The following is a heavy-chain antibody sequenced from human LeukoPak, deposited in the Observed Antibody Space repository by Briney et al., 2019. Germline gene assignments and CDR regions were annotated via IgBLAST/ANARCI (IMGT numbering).Heavy chain of an antibody. V-gene: IGHV3-74*01. CDR1: GTTFSSDW. CDR2: ISSDGRST. CDR3: ASHYGMDV. Sequence: PGGSLRLSCVDSGTTFSSDWMHWVRQAPGKGPVWISRISSDGRSTTYADSVKGRFTISRDNAKNTLFLQMNSLRAEDTAVYYCASHYGMDVWGQRTTVTVSS. J-gene: IGHJ6*02.